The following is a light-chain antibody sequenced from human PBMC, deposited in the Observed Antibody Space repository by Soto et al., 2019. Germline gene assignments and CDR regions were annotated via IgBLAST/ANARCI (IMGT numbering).Light chain of an antibody. V-gene: IGKV3-20*01. CDR2: RTS. Sequence: IVLTQSPGTLPLSPGERATLSCRASQSVSRSYFAWYQQKPGQAPRLLIYRTSIRATGIPDRFICSGSGTDFTLTISRLEPEDFPVYYCQQYDTSRGLTFGGGTKVEIK. J-gene: IGKJ4*01. CDR1: QSVSRSY. CDR3: QQYDTSRGLT.